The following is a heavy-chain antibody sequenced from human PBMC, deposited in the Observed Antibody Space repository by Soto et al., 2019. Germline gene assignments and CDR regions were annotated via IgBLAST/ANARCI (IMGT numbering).Heavy chain of an antibody. Sequence: EVQLVESGGGLVKPGGSLRLSCAASGFTFSSYSMTWVRQAPGKGLEWVSSISSSSSYIYYADSVKGRFTISRDNAKNSLYLQMNSLRAADTAVYYCARDVAVAGTDFDYWGQGGLVSVSS. D-gene: IGHD6-19*01. V-gene: IGHV3-21*01. CDR3: ARDVAVAGTDFDY. CDR1: GFTFSSYS. J-gene: IGHJ4*02. CDR2: ISSSSSYI.